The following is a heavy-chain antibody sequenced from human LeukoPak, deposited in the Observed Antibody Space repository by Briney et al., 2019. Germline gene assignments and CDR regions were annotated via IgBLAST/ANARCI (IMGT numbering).Heavy chain of an antibody. CDR2: ISSYNGNT. CDR3: ARVGGDDILTGHEGWFDP. J-gene: IGHJ5*02. Sequence: VASVKVSCKASGYTFTTYGISWVRQAPGQGLECIEWISSYNGNTNYAQKLQGRVTMTTDTSTSTAYMELRSLRSDDTAVYYCARVGGDDILTGHEGWFDPWGQGTLVTVSS. D-gene: IGHD3-9*01. V-gene: IGHV1-18*01. CDR1: GYTFTTYG.